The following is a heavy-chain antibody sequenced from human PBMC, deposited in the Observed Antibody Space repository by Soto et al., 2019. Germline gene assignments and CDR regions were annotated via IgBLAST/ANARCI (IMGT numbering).Heavy chain of an antibody. Sequence: GGSLRLSCAASGFTFSSYWMSWVRRPPGKGRKGWANIRQDGGEKSYVGSVKGRFTISRNNAKNSLYLQMNSLRAEDTAVYYCASTAVRYYYYYYMDVWGKGTTVTVSS. CDR3: ASTAVRYYYYYYMDV. CDR2: IRQDGGEK. J-gene: IGHJ6*03. CDR1: GFTFSSYW. V-gene: IGHV3-7*01.